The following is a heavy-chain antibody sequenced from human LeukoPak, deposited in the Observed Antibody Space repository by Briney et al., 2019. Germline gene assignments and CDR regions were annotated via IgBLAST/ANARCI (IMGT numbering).Heavy chain of an antibody. CDR1: GFTFSSYA. D-gene: IGHD2-15*01. V-gene: IGHV3-23*01. J-gene: IGHJ3*02. CDR2: ISGSGGST. Sequence: GGSLRLSCAASGFTFSSYAMSWVRQAPGKGLERVSTISGSGGSTYYADSVKGRFTISRDNFKNTLYLQMNSLRAEDTAVYYCAKYGVSPSGAFDPRDPFDIWGQGTMVTVSS. CDR3: AKYGVSPSGAFDPRDPFDI.